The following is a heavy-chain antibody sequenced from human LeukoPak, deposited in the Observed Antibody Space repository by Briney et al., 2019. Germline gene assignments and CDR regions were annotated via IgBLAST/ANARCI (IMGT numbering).Heavy chain of an antibody. Sequence: PGGSLRLSCAASGFSVSSYWMTWVRQDPGKGQEWVANIKQDGGEKYYVDSVMGRFTISRDNAKNSLYLQMNSLRAEDTAVYFCARMSTSSWYVCDYWGQGTLVTVSS. V-gene: IGHV3-7*01. CDR3: ARMSTSSWYVCDY. D-gene: IGHD6-13*01. CDR2: IKQDGGEK. CDR1: GFSVSSYW. J-gene: IGHJ4*02.